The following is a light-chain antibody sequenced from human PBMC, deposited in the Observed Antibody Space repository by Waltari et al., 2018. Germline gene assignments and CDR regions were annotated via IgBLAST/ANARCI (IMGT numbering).Light chain of an antibody. V-gene: IGLV7-46*01. CDR3: MLSYSGARKV. CDR1: TRPVTTGHH. Sequence: QAVVTLEPSLTVSPGGIVTLPCGPRTRPVTTGHHPLWFQQKPAKPPRTLMYDTIHKHSWAPDRFSGSLLGGKAALTLSDAQPEDEAEYYCMLSYSGARKVFGGGTKLTVL. J-gene: IGLJ2*01. CDR2: DTI.